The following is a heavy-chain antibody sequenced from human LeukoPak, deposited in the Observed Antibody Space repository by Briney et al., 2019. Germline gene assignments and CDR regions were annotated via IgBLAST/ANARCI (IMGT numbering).Heavy chain of an antibody. Sequence: PGGSLRLSCAASGFTFSSYGMRWVRQAPGKGLEWVAVISYDGSHKYYADSVKGRFTISRDNSKNTLYLQMNSLRAEDTAVYYCAKDFDKRWCLDYWGLGTLVTVSS. CDR1: GFTFSSYG. CDR3: AKDFDKRWCLDY. CDR2: ISYDGSHK. J-gene: IGHJ4*02. D-gene: IGHD2-21*01. V-gene: IGHV3-30*18.